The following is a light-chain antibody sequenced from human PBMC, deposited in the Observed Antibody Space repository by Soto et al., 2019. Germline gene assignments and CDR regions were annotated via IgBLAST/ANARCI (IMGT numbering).Light chain of an antibody. Sequence: DIQMTQSPSSLSASVGDRVTITCRTSQSISNYLNWYQQKPGKAPKLLIYTASSLPGGVPSRFSGSGSGTDFTLTISSLQPEDFATYYCTQSYTTPNTFGQGTKLEIK. CDR3: TQSYTTPNT. CDR2: TAS. CDR1: QSISNY. J-gene: IGKJ2*01. V-gene: IGKV1-39*01.